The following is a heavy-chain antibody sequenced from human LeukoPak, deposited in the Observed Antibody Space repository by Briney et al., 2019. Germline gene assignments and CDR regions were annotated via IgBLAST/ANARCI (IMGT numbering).Heavy chain of an antibody. CDR1: GFTFSNAW. CDR3: ARRDGSGSYYYFDY. D-gene: IGHD3-10*01. J-gene: IGHJ4*02. Sequence: PGGSLRLSCAASGFTFSNAWMSWVRQAPGKGLEWVSYISSSSSYTNYADSVKGRFTISRDNAKNSLYLQMNSLRAEDTAVYYCARRDGSGSYYYFDYWGQGTLVTVSS. V-gene: IGHV3-11*06. CDR2: ISSSSSYT.